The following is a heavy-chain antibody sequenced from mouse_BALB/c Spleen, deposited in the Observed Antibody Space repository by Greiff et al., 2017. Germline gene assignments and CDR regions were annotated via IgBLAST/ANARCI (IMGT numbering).Heavy chain of an antibody. Sequence: VQLQQSGAELVRPGASVKLSCKASGFNIKDYYMHWVKQRPEQGLEWIGWIDPENGNTIYDPKFQGKASITADTSSNTAYLQLSSLTSEDTAVYYCARSDLYAMDYWGQGTSVTVSS. CDR2: IDPENGNT. CDR1: GFNIKDYY. J-gene: IGHJ4*01. CDR3: ARSDLYAMDY. V-gene: IGHV14-1*02.